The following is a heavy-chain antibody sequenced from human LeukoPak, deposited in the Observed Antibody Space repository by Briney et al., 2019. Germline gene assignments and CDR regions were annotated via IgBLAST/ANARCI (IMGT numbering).Heavy chain of an antibody. CDR1: GGSFSGYY. J-gene: IGHJ4*02. V-gene: IGHV4-59*01. CDR3: ASQDSPMETFDY. D-gene: IGHD3-22*01. CDR2: IYYSGST. Sequence: KPSETLSLTCAVYGGSFSGYYWSWIRQPPGKGLEWIGYIYYSGSTNYNPSLKSRVTISVDTSKNQFSLKLSSVTAADTAVYYCASQDSPMETFDYWGQGTLVTVSS.